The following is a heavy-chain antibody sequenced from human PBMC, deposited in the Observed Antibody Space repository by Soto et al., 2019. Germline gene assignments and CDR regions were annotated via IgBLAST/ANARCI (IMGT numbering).Heavy chain of an antibody. Sequence: GGTFSNYAITWVRQAPGQGLEWMGTIIPILGTPKYAQKFQGRVTITADTSTNTAYMELSSLRSDDTAVYFCARAHTVARNNWFDPWGQGTLVTVSS. V-gene: IGHV1-69*04. CDR2: IIPILGTP. D-gene: IGHD2-21*01. CDR1: GGTFSNYA. J-gene: IGHJ5*02. CDR3: ARAHTVARNNWFDP.